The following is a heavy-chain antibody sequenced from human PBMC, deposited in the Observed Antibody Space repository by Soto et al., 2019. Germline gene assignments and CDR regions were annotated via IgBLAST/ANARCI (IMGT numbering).Heavy chain of an antibody. V-gene: IGHV1-18*01. CDR1: GYTFTNYG. CDR2: ISAYNGNI. Sequence: ASVKVSCKASGYTFTNYGIIWVRQAPGQGLEWMGWISAYNGNINYAQKVQGRVTMTTDTSTSTAYMELRSLRSDDTAVYYCARAGGSGTYYISDYWGQGTLVTVSS. J-gene: IGHJ4*02. D-gene: IGHD3-10*01. CDR3: ARAGGSGTYYISDY.